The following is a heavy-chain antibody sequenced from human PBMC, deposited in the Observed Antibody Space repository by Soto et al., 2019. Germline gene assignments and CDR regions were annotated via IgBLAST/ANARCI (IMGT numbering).Heavy chain of an antibody. J-gene: IGHJ4*02. CDR2: INAGNGNT. V-gene: IGHV1-3*01. CDR3: ARGVMTTVTYGVDY. D-gene: IGHD4-17*01. CDR1: GYTFTSYA. Sequence: QVQLVQSGAEVKKPGASVKVSCKASGYTFTSYAMHWVRQAPGQRLEWMGWINAGNGNTKYSQKFQGRVTITRDTSASTDYMELSSLRSEDTVVYYCARGVMTTVTYGVDYWGQGTLVTVSS.